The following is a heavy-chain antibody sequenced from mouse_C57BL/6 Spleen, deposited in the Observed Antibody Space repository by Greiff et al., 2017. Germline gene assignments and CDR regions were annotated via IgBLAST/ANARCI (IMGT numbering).Heavy chain of an antibody. CDR1: GYSFTGYY. J-gene: IGHJ3*01. CDR3: ARSPYGNYPAWFAY. CDR2: INPSTGGT. V-gene: IGHV1-42*01. Sequence: EVQLQQSGPELVKPGASVKISCKASGYSFTGYYMNWVKQSPEKSLEWIGEINPSTGGTTYNQKFKAKATLTVDKSSSTAYMQLSSLTSEDSAVYFCARSPYGNYPAWFAYGGQGTLVTVSA. D-gene: IGHD2-1*01.